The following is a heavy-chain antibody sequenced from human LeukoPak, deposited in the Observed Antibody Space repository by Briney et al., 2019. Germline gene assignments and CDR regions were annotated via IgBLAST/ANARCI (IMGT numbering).Heavy chain of an antibody. D-gene: IGHD3-16*01. CDR3: ARDNDYVYYFDY. CDR1: GFTFSSYE. CDR2: ISSSGSTI. Sequence: GGSLRLSCAASGFTFSSYEMNWVRQAPGKGLEWVSYISSSGSTIYYADSVKGRFTISRDNAKSSLYLQMNSLRAEDTAVYYCARDNDYVYYFDYWGQGTLVTVSS. V-gene: IGHV3-48*03. J-gene: IGHJ4*02.